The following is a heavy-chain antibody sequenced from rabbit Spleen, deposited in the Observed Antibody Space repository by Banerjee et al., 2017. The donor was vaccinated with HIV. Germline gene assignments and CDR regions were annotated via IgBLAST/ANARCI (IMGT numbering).Heavy chain of an antibody. D-gene: IGHD5-1*01. V-gene: IGHV1S40*01. CDR2: INAVTGKA. CDR3: ARDLVGVIGWNFAW. CDR1: GFSFSSSYY. J-gene: IGHJ3*01. Sequence: QSLEESGGDLVKPGASLTLTCTASGFSFSSSYYMCWVRQAPGKGLEWIGCINAVTGKAVYASWAKGRFTFSKTSSTTVTLQMTSLTAADTATYFCARDLVGVIGWNFAWWGQGTLVTVS.